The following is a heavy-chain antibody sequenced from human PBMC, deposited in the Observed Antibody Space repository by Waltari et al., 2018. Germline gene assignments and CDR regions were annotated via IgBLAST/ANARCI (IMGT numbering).Heavy chain of an antibody. D-gene: IGHD6-19*01. CDR2: ISASRAAI. J-gene: IGHJ4*02. CDR1: GFTFGVFS. CDR3: ATEPAPGAGINY. Sequence: EVQLVESGGGFVQPGGSLRLSCLGSGFTFGVFSMHWIRQAPGKGLEWFAYISASRAAIYYAEYVKGRFTISRDNAKNSLFLQMTNLGVEDTAVYYCATEPAPGAGINYWGQGILVTVSS. V-gene: IGHV3-48*01.